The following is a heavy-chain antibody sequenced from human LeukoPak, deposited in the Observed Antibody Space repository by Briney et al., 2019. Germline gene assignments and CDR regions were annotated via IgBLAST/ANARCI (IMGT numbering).Heavy chain of an antibody. Sequence: GGSLRLSCTASTFTFSGYWMYWVRQTPGKGLVWVSRINSDGSSTTYADSVKGRFTMSRDNAKNTLYLQMNSLRAEDTAVYYCVRGLNVWGKGTTVTVSS. V-gene: IGHV3-74*01. D-gene: IGHD2-21*01. CDR1: TFTFSGYW. CDR3: VRGLNV. J-gene: IGHJ6*04. CDR2: INSDGSST.